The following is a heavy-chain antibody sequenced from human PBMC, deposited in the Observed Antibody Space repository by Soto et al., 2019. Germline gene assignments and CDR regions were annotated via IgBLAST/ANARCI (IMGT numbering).Heavy chain of an antibody. D-gene: IGHD6-19*01. CDR3: ARRSSGWYFDY. CDR2: ISGSGDST. CDR1: GFTFSSYA. J-gene: IGHJ4*02. V-gene: IGHV3-23*01. Sequence: EVQLLESGGGLVQPGGSLRLSCAASGFTFSSYAMSWVRQAPGKGLEWVSVISGSGDSTYYADSVKDRFTISRDNSKNTLYLQMNSLRAEDTAVYYCARRSSGWYFDYWGQGTLVTVSS.